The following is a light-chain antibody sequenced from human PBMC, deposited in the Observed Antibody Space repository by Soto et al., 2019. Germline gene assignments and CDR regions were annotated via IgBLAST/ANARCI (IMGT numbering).Light chain of an antibody. CDR1: QTALSSSNNRNY. J-gene: IGKJ5*01. CDR3: HQHYDLPT. Sequence: DIVMTQSPDSLAVSLGERATIKCKSSQTALSSSNNRNYLVWYQQKSGQPPKLLIYWSSTRASGVPDRFTGSGSGTDFTLTISNIQAEDVGIYYCHQHYDLPTFGQGTRLEL. V-gene: IGKV4-1*01. CDR2: WSS.